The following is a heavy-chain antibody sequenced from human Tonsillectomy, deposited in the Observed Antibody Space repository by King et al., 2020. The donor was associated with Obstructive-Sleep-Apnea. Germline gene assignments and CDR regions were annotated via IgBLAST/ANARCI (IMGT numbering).Heavy chain of an antibody. V-gene: IGHV4-31*03. J-gene: IGHJ3*02. Sequence: VQLQESGPGLVKPSLTLSLTCNVSGGSLSSGGNYWSWIRQHPGKGLDWIGYIYYTGSTFYNPSLKSRVTISVDTSKNQFSLNLSSVTAADTAVYYCARASRTLVVGADDDAFDIWGQGTMVTVSS. CDR2: IYYTGST. D-gene: IGHD2-15*01. CDR3: ARASRTLVVGADDDAFDI. CDR1: GGSLSSGGNY.